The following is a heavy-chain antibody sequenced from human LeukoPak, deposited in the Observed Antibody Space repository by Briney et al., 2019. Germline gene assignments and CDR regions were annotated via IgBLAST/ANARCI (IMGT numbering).Heavy chain of an antibody. D-gene: IGHD2-2*01. V-gene: IGHV4-38-2*01. Sequence: SETLSLTCAVSGYSISSGYYWGWTGPPTGKGLEGIGSIYHSGSTYYNQSLKSRVTISVDTSKNQFSLKLSSVTAADTAVYYCARKYCSSTSCYLGWFDPWGQGTLVTVSS. CDR1: GYSISSGYY. J-gene: IGHJ5*02. CDR3: ARKYCSSTSCYLGWFDP. CDR2: IYHSGST.